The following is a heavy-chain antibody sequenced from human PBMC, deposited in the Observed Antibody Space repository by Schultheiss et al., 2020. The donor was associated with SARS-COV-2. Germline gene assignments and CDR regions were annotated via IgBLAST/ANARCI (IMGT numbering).Heavy chain of an antibody. J-gene: IGHJ4*02. V-gene: IGHV3-23*01. CDR1: GFTFSSYA. Sequence: GGSLRLSCAASGFTFSSYAMSWVRQAPGKGLEWVSAISSSGSTIYYADSVKGRFTISRDNSKNTLYLQMNSLRAEDTAVYYCARDKSLRITMIGDYWGQGTLVTVSS. CDR3: ARDKSLRITMIGDY. D-gene: IGHD3-22*01. CDR2: ISSSGSTI.